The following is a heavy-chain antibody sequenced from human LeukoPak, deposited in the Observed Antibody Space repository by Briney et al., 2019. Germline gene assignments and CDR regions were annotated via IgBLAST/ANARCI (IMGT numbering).Heavy chain of an antibody. Sequence: GVSLRLSCAASGFTFSRFGMNWVRQAPGKGLEWVSYISSTGSPIYYADSVKGRFTISRDNAKNSLYLQMNSLRDDDTAVYYCAQKGGTDYWGQGTLVTVSS. J-gene: IGHJ4*02. CDR3: AQKGGTDY. V-gene: IGHV3-48*02. D-gene: IGHD2-15*01. CDR1: GFTFSRFG. CDR2: ISSTGSPI.